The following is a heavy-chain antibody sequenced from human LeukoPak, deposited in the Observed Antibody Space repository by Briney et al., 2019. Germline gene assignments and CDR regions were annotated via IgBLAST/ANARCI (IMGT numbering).Heavy chain of an antibody. CDR3: ARGPGGPTEDILVVPAAPFDY. Sequence: SETLSLTCAVYGGSFSGYYWSWIRQPPGKGLEWIGEINHSGSTNYNPSLKSRVTISVDTSKNQFSLKLSSVTAADTAVYYCARGPGGPTEDILVVPAAPFDYWGQGTLVTVSS. CDR2: INHSGST. D-gene: IGHD2-2*01. CDR1: GGSFSGYY. J-gene: IGHJ4*02. V-gene: IGHV4-34*01.